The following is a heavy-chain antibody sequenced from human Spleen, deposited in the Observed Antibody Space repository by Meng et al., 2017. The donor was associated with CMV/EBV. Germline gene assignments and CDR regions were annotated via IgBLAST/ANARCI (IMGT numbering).Heavy chain of an antibody. D-gene: IGHD2-2*01. CDR1: GFSCSAYG. CDR2: ISSAGTYI. Sequence: SGFSCSAYGRSWIRQATGKGLEWVSSISSAGTYIYYGNSLKGRFTISRDNAKNSLYLQMKSLRADETAIYYCARARGVPAGSYYFDFWGQGTLVTVSS. V-gene: IGHV3-21*01. J-gene: IGHJ4*02. CDR3: ARARGVPAGSYYFDF.